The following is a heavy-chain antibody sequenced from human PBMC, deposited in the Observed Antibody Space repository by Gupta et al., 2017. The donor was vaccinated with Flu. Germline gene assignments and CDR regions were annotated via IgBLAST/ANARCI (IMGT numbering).Heavy chain of an antibody. J-gene: IGHJ4*02. V-gene: IGHV3-13*01. D-gene: IGHD2-15*01. CDR1: TFSTYD. Sequence: TFSTYDMDWVRQGTGKSLEWVSATGTTSDTYYADSVKSRFTISRDDAKNSLYLQMNSLRVGDTALYYCARSRSASAFLIDFWGQGTLVTVSS. CDR2: TGTTSDT. CDR3: ARSRSASAFLIDF.